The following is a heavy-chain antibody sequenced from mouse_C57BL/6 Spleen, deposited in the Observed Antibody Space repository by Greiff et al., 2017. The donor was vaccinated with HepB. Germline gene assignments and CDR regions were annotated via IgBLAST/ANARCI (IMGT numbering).Heavy chain of an antibody. CDR3: TTDGSSPFAY. J-gene: IGHJ3*01. V-gene: IGHV14-4*01. CDR1: GFNIKDDY. Sequence: EVQLQQSGAELVRPGASVKLSCTASGFNIKDDYMHWVKQRPEQGLEWIGWIDPENGDTEYASKFQGKATITADTSSNTAYLQLSSLTSEDTAVYYCTTDGSSPFAYWGQRTLVTVSA. CDR2: IDPENGDT. D-gene: IGHD1-1*01.